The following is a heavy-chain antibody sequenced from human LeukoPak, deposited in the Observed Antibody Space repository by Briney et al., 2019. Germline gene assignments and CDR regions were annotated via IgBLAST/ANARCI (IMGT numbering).Heavy chain of an antibody. J-gene: IGHJ4*02. D-gene: IGHD5-24*01. CDR2: ISYSGIN. V-gene: IGHV4-59*01. CDR3: ARDVRRRDGYNYAEV. Sequence: SETLTLTCTVSGGSISSYYWSWIRQPPGKGLEWIGYISYSGINNYNPPLKSRVTISVDTSKNHFSLKLTSVTAADTAVYYCARDVRRRDGYNYAEVWGQGTLVTVSS. CDR1: GGSISSYY.